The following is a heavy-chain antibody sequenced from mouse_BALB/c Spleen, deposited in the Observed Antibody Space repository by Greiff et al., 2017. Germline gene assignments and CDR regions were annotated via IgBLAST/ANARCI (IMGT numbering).Heavy chain of an antibody. D-gene: IGHD1-1*01. J-gene: IGHJ4*01. CDR2: IWAGGST. Sequence: VMLVESGPGLVAPSQSLSITCTVSGFSLTSYGVHWVRQPPGKGLEWLGVIWAGGSTNYNSALMSRLSISKDNSKSQVFLKMNSLQTDDTAMYYCARTTVVAGGAMDYWGQGTSVTVSS. CDR1: GFSLTSYG. CDR3: ARTTVVAGGAMDY. V-gene: IGHV2-9*02.